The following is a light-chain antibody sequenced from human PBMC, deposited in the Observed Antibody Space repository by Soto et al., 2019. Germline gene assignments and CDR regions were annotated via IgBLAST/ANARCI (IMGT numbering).Light chain of an antibody. CDR1: QSVNSK. V-gene: IGKV3-15*01. J-gene: IGKJ4*01. CDR2: GAS. CDR3: QQYNNWPLT. Sequence: EIVLTQSPGTLSLSPGERATLSCRASQSVNSKLAWYQQKPGQPPRLLIYGASTRATDIPVRFSGGGSGTEFTLTISSLQSEDFAVYYCQQYNNWPLTFGGGTKVDIK.